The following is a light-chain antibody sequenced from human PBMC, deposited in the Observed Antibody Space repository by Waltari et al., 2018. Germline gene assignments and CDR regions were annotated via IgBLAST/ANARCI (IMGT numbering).Light chain of an antibody. V-gene: IGKV1-5*01. CDR1: QSVTRY. CDR2: DVS. J-gene: IGKJ1*01. Sequence: DIQMTQSPSTLSASVGDRVTITCRARQSVTRYLACYQQKPGKAPKVLIWDVSSLERGVPSRFSGSGSGTEFTLTISSLQPDDFATYYCQQYDRYSAWTFGQGTKVEIK. CDR3: QQYDRYSAWT.